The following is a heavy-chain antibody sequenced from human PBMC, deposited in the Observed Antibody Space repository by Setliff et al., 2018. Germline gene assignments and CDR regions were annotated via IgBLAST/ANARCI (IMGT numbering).Heavy chain of an antibody. J-gene: IGHJ4*02. CDR3: AREPFSGVGYYFDS. Sequence: PSETLSLTCAVYGGSFSDYYWSWIRQSPGKGLEWIGEINHRGNTNYNPSLKSRVTMSVDTSKNQFSLKLRSMTAADTAVYYCAREPFSGVGYYFDSWGQGTLVTVSS. D-gene: IGHD1-26*01. V-gene: IGHV4-34*01. CDR2: INHRGNT. CDR1: GGSFSDYY.